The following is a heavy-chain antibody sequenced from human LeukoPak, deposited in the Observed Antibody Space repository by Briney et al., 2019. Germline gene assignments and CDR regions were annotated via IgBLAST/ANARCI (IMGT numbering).Heavy chain of an antibody. Sequence: SETLSLTCTVSGGSISSGGYYWSWIRQPPGKGLVWIGYIYHSGSTYYNPSLKSRVTISVDRSKNQFSLKLSSVTAADTAVYYCARVFGVELRGDAGYFDYWGQGTLVTVSS. CDR1: GGSISSGGYY. CDR2: IYHSGST. J-gene: IGHJ4*02. D-gene: IGHD1-7*01. V-gene: IGHV4-30-2*01. CDR3: ARVFGVELRGDAGYFDY.